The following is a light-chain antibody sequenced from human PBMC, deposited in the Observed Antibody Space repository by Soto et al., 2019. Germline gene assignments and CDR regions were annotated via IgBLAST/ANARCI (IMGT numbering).Light chain of an antibody. Sequence: WRPLTTNLVSASTGDRVTISCRMSQGIGSYLAWYHQKPGKAPELLIFAASTLRSGAPSRFSGSGSGTDFTLTISSLQSEDCARYYCQQSQSLLRTFSQLTKA. CDR2: AAS. J-gene: IGKJ1*01. CDR3: QQSQSLLRT. V-gene: IGKV1D-8*02. CDR1: QGIGSY.